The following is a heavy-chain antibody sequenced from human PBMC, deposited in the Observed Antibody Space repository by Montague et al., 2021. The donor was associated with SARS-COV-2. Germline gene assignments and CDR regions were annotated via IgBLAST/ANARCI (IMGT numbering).Heavy chain of an antibody. CDR1: GGSISSSSYY. Sequence: SETLSLTCTVSGGSISSSSYYWGWIRQPPGKGLEWIGSIYYSGSTYYNPSLKSRVTIPVDTSKNQFSLKLSSVTAADTAVYYCASLPRITIFGVVIHFDYWGQGTLVTVSS. V-gene: IGHV4-39*01. CDR3: ASLPRITIFGVVIHFDY. J-gene: IGHJ4*02. CDR2: IYYSGST. D-gene: IGHD3-3*01.